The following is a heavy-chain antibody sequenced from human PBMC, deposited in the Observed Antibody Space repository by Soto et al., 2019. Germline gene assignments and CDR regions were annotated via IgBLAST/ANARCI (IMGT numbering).Heavy chain of an antibody. J-gene: IGHJ4*02. V-gene: IGHV2-5*02. CDR1: GFSLSTTGVG. Sequence: QITLKESGPTLVKPTQTLTLTCSFSGFSLSTTGVGVGWIRQSPGKALEWLAIIYWDNDKRYSPSLKSRVTSTKDTSKNQVVLTVTKMDPVDTGTYYCARSLWFGELHWGQGALVTVSS. CDR3: ARSLWFGELH. D-gene: IGHD3-10*01. CDR2: IYWDNDK.